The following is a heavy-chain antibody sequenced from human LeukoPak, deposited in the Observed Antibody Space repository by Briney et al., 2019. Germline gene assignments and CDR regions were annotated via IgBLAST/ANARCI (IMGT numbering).Heavy chain of an antibody. CDR1: GFTFGSYS. J-gene: IGHJ3*02. Sequence: GGSLRLSCAASGFTFGSYSMNWVRQAPGKGLEWVSSISSSSSYIYYADSVKGRFTISRDNAKNSLYLQMNSLRAEDTAVYYCARDPRAVDAFDIWGQGTMVTVSS. CDR2: ISSSSSYI. V-gene: IGHV3-21*01. CDR3: ARDPRAVDAFDI.